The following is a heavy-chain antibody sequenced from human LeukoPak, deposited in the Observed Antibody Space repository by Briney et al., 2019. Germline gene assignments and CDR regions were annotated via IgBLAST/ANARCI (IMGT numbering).Heavy chain of an antibody. CDR1: GGSISPYY. D-gene: IGHD6-19*01. CDR2: IYYIGST. V-gene: IGHV4-59*08. Sequence: SETLSLTCAVSGGSISPYYWSWIRQPPGKGLEWIGYIYYIGSTNYNPSLKSRVTISVDTSKNQFSLKLSSVTAADTAVYYCARGGTGWYYEWGQGTLVTVSS. CDR3: ARGGTGWYYE. J-gene: IGHJ4*02.